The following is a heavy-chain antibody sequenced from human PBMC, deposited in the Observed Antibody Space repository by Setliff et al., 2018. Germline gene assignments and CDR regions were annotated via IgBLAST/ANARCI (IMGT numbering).Heavy chain of an antibody. CDR2: ITSSSSTI. Sequence: GGSLRLSCAASGFTFSSYSMNWVRQAPGKGLEWVSSITSSSSTIDYADSVKGRFTISRDDAKNSLYLQMNSLRAEDTAVYYCARVIYFYYMDVWGKGTTVTVSS. CDR1: GFTFSSYS. J-gene: IGHJ6*03. V-gene: IGHV3-48*01. CDR3: ARVIYFYYMDV.